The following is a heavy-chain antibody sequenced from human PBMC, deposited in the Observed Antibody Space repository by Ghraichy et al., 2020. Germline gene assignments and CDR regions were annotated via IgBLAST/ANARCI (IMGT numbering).Heavy chain of an antibody. V-gene: IGHV3-53*01. CDR2: IYSGGST. Sequence: GGSLRLSCAASGFTVSSNYMSWVRQAPGKGLEWVSVIYSGGSTYYADSVKGRFTISRDNSKNTLYLQMNSLRAEDTAVYYCVGEMGFVEFSDYWGQGTLVTVSS. CDR1: GFTVSSNY. CDR3: VGEMGFVEFSDY. J-gene: IGHJ4*02. D-gene: IGHD3-10*01.